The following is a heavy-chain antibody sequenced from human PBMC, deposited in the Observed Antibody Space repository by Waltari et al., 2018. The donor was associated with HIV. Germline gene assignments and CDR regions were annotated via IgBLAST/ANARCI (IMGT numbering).Heavy chain of an antibody. V-gene: IGHV5-51*01. Sequence: QLVQSGAEVKKPGESLKISCKVSGYRFTDYWIGWVRQMPGKGLEWMGIIYPSDSDTTYSPSFQGRVTMSADKSFSTAYLQWSSLKASDTAMYYCARVARTYRDVFDIWGQGTMVTVSS. CDR3: ARVARTYRDVFDI. CDR2: IYPSDSDT. CDR1: GYRFTDYW. J-gene: IGHJ3*02.